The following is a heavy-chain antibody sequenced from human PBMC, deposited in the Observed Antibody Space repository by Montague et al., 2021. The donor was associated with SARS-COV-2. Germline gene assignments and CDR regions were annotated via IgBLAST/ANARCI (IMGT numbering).Heavy chain of an antibody. CDR2: IYYSGST. D-gene: IGHD3-9*01. Sequence: SETLSLTCTVSGGSISSSSYYWGWIRQPPGKGLEWIGSIYYSGSTYYNPSLKSRVTISVDTSKNQFSLKLSSVTAADTAVYYCARQPVLRYFDSLPWFGGMDVWGQGTTVTVSS. J-gene: IGHJ6*02. V-gene: IGHV4-39*01. CDR1: GGSISSSSYY. CDR3: ARQPVLRYFDSLPWFGGMDV.